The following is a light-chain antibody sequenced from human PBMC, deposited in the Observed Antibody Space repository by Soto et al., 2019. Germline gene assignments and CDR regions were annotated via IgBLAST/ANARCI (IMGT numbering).Light chain of an antibody. CDR3: QKSSNIPWN. CDR1: QHVDRY. J-gene: IGKJ1*01. Sequence: DIQITQSPSSLSASVGDSVTITCRTSQHVDRYLSWYQQIPGRAPKLLIYSASSLVSGVPPRFRGSASGTEFTLSISSLQREDFATYFCQKSSNIPWNFGQGTKVDIK. CDR2: SAS. V-gene: IGKV1-39*01.